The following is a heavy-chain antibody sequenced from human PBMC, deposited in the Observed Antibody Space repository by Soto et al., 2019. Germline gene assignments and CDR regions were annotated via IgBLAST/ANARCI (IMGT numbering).Heavy chain of an antibody. CDR1: GYTFTSYG. CDR2: ISPHNGNT. CDR3: ARDSPPVDD. Sequence: QVQLVQSGAEVKKPGASVKVSCKASGYTFTSYGISWVRQAPGQGLEWMGWISPHNGNTNYAQKLQGRVTMTTATTARTAYMELRSLRSDGTAVDYGARDSPPVDDWGQGTLVTVSS. V-gene: IGHV1-18*01. J-gene: IGHJ4*01.